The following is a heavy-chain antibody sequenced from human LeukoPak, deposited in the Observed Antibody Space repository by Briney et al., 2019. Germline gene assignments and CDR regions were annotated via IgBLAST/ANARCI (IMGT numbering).Heavy chain of an antibody. CDR2: IYYNGNT. CDR1: GGSIGGHTFY. D-gene: IGHD6-19*01. J-gene: IGHJ3*02. CDR3: ARLTALAGHRGAFDI. V-gene: IGHV4-39*01. Sequence: SETLSLTCNVSGGSIGGHTFYWDWIRQPPGKGLEWIATIYYNGNTFYNPSLKSRVAISIDMYKSQFSLHLSSVTAADKAIYYCARLTALAGHRGAFDIWGPGTMVTVSS.